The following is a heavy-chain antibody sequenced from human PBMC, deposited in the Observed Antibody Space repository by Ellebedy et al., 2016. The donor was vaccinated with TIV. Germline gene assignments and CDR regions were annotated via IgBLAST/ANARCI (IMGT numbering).Heavy chain of an antibody. CDR1: GFTFSSYA. J-gene: IGHJ4*02. CDR3: ARDPSYDSSGYCDY. CDR2: ISYDGSNK. D-gene: IGHD3-22*01. V-gene: IGHV3-30-3*01. Sequence: PGGSLRLSCAASGFTFSSYAMHWVRQAPGKGLEWVAVISYDGSNKYYADSVKGRFTISRDNSKNTLYLQMNSLRAEDTAVYYCARDPSYDSSGYCDYWGQGTLVTVSS.